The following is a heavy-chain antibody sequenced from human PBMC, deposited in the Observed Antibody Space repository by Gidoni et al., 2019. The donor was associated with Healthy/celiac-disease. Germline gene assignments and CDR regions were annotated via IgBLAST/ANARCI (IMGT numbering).Heavy chain of an antibody. CDR1: GGSISSSSYY. CDR3: ARHGGLGYCSSTSCYIPYYGMDV. V-gene: IGHV4-39*01. CDR2: IYYSGST. J-gene: IGHJ6*02. Sequence: QLQLQESGPGLVKPSETLSLTCTVSGGSISSSSYYWGWIRQPPGKGLEWIGSIYYSGSTYYNPSLKSRVTISVDTSKNQFSLKLSSVTAADTAVYYCARHGGLGYCSSTSCYIPYYGMDVWGQGTTVTVSS. D-gene: IGHD2-2*02.